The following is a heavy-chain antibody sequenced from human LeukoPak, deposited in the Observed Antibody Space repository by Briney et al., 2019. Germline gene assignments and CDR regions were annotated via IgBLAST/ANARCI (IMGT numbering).Heavy chain of an antibody. D-gene: IGHD5-18*01. J-gene: IGHJ4*02. Sequence: GASVKVSCKASGGTFSSYAISWVRQAPGQGLEWMGRIIPILGIANYAQKFQGRVTITADKSTSTAYMELSSLRSEDTAVYYCARELGGRGYSYGPLWYWGQGTLVTVSS. V-gene: IGHV1-69*04. CDR3: ARELGGRGYSYGPLWY. CDR2: IIPILGIA. CDR1: GGTFSSYA.